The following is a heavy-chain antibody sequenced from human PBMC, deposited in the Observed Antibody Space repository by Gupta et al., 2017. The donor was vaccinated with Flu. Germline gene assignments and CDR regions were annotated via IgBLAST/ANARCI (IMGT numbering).Heavy chain of an antibody. CDR2: MNPKSGYT. CDR1: GYTFTTYD. V-gene: IGHV1-8*01. Sequence: QVQLVQSGAEVKKPGASVKVSCKASGYTFTTYDINWVRQATGQGLEWMGWMNPKSGYTGYAQKFQGRVTMTRDTSISTAYMELSSLRSDDTAVYYCARVAGPIDYWGQGTLVTVSS. J-gene: IGHJ4*02. CDR3: ARVAGPIDY.